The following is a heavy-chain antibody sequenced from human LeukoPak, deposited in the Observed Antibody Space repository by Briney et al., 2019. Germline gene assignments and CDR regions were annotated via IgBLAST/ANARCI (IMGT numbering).Heavy chain of an antibody. CDR2: ISTSCSTI. CDR3: ARDRPYYGSGSYYHY. CDR1: GFTFSDYY. Sequence: GGSLRLSCAASGFTFSDYYMSWIREAPGKGLEWVSYISTSCSTINYADSVKGRFTIPRDNAKNSLYLQKNSLRAEDTAVYYCARDRPYYGSGSYYHYWGQGTLVTVSS. V-gene: IGHV3-11*01. D-gene: IGHD3-10*01. J-gene: IGHJ4*02.